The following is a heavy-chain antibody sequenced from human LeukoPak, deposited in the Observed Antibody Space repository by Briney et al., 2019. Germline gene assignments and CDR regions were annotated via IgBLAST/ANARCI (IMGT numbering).Heavy chain of an antibody. CDR3: ARDAYRSIAAAGTDY. Sequence: SETLSLTCTVSGGSISSSTYYWVWIRQPPGKGLEWIGSIYYDGSTYYKPSLQSRVTISVDTSKNQFSLKLSSATAADTAVYYCARDAYRSIAAAGTDYWGQGTLVTVSS. D-gene: IGHD6-13*01. V-gene: IGHV4-39*07. CDR2: IYYDGST. CDR1: GGSISSSTYY. J-gene: IGHJ4*02.